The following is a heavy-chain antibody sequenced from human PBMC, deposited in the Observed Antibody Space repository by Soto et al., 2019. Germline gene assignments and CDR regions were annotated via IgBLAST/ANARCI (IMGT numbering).Heavy chain of an antibody. CDR2: VQGNGIGT. J-gene: IGHJ4*02. CDR1: GFTFSDYG. Sequence: GGSLRLSCEASGFTFSDYGIHWVRQAPGRGLVWVSRVQGNGIGTYYAASVKGRFTISRDNAKNTVYLQMNGLRSDDTAIYYCARPYAGDPAGFDYWGQGTLVTVSS. D-gene: IGHD2-21*02. V-gene: IGHV3-74*01. CDR3: ARPYAGDPAGFDY.